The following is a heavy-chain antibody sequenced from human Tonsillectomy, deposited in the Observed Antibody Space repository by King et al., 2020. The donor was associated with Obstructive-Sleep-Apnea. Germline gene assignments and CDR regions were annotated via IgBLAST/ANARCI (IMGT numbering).Heavy chain of an antibody. V-gene: IGHV4-4*07. CDR2: IYTSGNT. CDR1: GASISSYY. CDR3: ARVGETIYYYYGMDV. J-gene: IGHJ6*02. Sequence: VQLQESGPGLVEPSETLSLTCTVSGASISSYYWSWLRQPAGKGLEWIGRIYTSGNTNYNPSLKSRVTMSVDTSKNQFSLKLNSVTAADTAVYYCARVGETIYYYYGMDVWGQGTTVTVSS. D-gene: IGHD1-26*01.